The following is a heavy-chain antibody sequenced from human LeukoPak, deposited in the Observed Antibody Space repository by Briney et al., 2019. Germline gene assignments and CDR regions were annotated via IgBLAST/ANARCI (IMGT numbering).Heavy chain of an antibody. CDR1: GYIFTGYG. CDR2: ISPYNGNT. CDR3: ARVAAAEGAFNI. D-gene: IGHD6-13*01. V-gene: IGHV1-18*01. J-gene: IGHJ3*02. Sequence: ASVKVSCKASGYIFTGYGISWVRQAPGQGLEWMGWISPYNGNTKYGQRVQGRVAMTTDTSTTTAYMELRSLRADDTAVYYCARVAAAEGAFNIWGQGTMVTVSS.